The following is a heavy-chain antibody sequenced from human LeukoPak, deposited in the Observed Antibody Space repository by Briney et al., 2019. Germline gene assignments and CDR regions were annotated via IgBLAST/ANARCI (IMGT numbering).Heavy chain of an antibody. CDR3: AIRDIVVVPAAPGYYYGMDV. CDR1: GGTFSSYA. J-gene: IGHJ6*02. Sequence: ASVKVSCKASGGTFSSYAISWVRQAPGQGLEWMGRIIPIFGIANYAQKFQGRVTITADKSTSTAYMGLSSLRSEDTAVYYCAIRDIVVVPAAPGYYYGMDVWGQGTTVTVSS. D-gene: IGHD2-2*01. CDR2: IIPIFGIA. V-gene: IGHV1-69*04.